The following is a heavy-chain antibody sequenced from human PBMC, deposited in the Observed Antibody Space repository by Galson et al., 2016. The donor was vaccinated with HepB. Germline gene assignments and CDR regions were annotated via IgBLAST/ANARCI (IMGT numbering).Heavy chain of an antibody. CDR1: GDSVSSDSVT. CDR2: TYYRSKWYN. Sequence: CAISGDSVSSDSVTWDWIRQSPSRGLEWLARTYYRSKWYNDYAASVKSRITINPDTSKNQFSLQLNSVSPEDTALCYCARSYAHGFDIWGQGTMVTVSS. CDR3: ARSYAHGFDI. D-gene: IGHD3-16*01. V-gene: IGHV6-1*01. J-gene: IGHJ3*02.